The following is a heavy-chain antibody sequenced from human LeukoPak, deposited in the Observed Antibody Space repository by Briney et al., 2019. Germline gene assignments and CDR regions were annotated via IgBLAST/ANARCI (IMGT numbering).Heavy chain of an antibody. CDR3: AREEGAPIAAANI. CDR1: GYIFTSYS. J-gene: IGHJ3*02. CDR2: ISAYNGDT. V-gene: IGHV1-18*01. Sequence: GASVKVSCKASGYIFTSYSISWVRRAPGQGLEWMGWISAYNGDTNYVQKFQGRVTMTTDTSTSTAYMELKSLRSDDTAVYYCAREEGAPIAAANIWGLGTKVTVSS. D-gene: IGHD6-13*01.